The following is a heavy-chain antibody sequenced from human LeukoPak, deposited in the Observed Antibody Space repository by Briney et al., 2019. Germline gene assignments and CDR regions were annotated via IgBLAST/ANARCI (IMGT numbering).Heavy chain of an antibody. CDR2: ISYDGSNK. CDR1: GFTFSSYG. V-gene: IGHV3-30*18. CDR3: AKDRYYYDSSGYYRAYYYYYGMDV. Sequence: GGSLRLSCAASGFTFSSYGMHWVRQAPGKGREWVAVISYDGSNKYYADSVKGRFTISRDNSKNTLYLQMNSLRAEDTAVYYCAKDRYYYDSSGYYRAYYYYYGMDVWGQGTTVTVSS. D-gene: IGHD3-22*01. J-gene: IGHJ6*02.